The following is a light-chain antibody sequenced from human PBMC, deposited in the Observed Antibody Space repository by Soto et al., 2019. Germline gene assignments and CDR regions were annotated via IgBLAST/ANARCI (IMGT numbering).Light chain of an antibody. V-gene: IGKV1-39*01. J-gene: IGKJ2*01. Sequence: DIQMTQSPSSLSASVGDRVTITCRASQNIRNYLNWYQQTPGKAPKLLIYAAYSLQSGVPSRFSGCGTGTDFTLTITSLQPDDAGTYYCLPSSSTTYTFGQGTKLEIK. CDR1: QNIRNY. CDR3: LPSSSTTYT. CDR2: AAY.